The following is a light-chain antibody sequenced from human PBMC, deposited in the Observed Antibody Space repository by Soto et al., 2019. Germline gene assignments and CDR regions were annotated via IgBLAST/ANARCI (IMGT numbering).Light chain of an antibody. Sequence: DIQMTQSPSSVSAFVGDRVAITCRASHDIARWLPWYQQQPGKAPRLLIYAASSLQSGVPTRFSGSGSGTDFTLTIAILQPEDAAVYYCQQVKGFPLTFGGGTKVEIK. CDR1: HDIARW. CDR3: QQVKGFPLT. J-gene: IGKJ4*01. V-gene: IGKV1-12*01. CDR2: AAS.